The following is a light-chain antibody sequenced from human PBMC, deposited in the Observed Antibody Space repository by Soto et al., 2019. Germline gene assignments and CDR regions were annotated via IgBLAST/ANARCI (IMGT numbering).Light chain of an antibody. Sequence: EIVLTQSPGTLSLSPGERATLSCRASQSVSSSYLAWYQQKPGQAPRLLIYGASSRATGVPDRFSASGSGTDFTLTISRLEPEDFAVYYCQQYGRSPFTFGPGTKVDNK. J-gene: IGKJ3*01. V-gene: IGKV3-20*01. CDR1: QSVSSSY. CDR2: GAS. CDR3: QQYGRSPFT.